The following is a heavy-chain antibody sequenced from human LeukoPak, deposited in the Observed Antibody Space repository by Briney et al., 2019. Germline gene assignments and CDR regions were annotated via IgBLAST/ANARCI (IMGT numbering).Heavy chain of an antibody. V-gene: IGHV3-9*01. J-gene: IGHJ3*02. Sequence: PGRSLRLSCAASGFSFDDYAMHWVRQGPGKGLEWVSGISWNSGSIGYADSVKGRFTISRDNAKNSLYLQMNSLRAEDTAVYYCARGNDYYDTGSDAFDIWGQGTMVTVSS. CDR3: ARGNDYYDTGSDAFDI. CDR2: ISWNSGSI. CDR1: GFSFDDYA. D-gene: IGHD3-22*01.